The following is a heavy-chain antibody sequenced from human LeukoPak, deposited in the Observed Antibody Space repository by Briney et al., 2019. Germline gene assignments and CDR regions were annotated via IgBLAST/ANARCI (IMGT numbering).Heavy chain of an antibody. CDR1: GFTFSSYE. Sequence: RSGGSLRPSCAVSGFTFSSYEMNWVRQAPGKGLEWVSYISSSGFSIYYADSVKGRFTISRDNAKNSLYLQMNSLRAEDTAVYYCAGQSRLGYCSGGSCYSQPFDPWGQGTLVTVSS. J-gene: IGHJ5*02. CDR2: ISSSGFSI. CDR3: AGQSRLGYCSGGSCYSQPFDP. V-gene: IGHV3-48*03. D-gene: IGHD2-15*01.